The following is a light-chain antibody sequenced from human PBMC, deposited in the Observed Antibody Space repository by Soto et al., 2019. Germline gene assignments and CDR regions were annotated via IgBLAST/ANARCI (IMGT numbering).Light chain of an antibody. CDR2: DAY. CDR3: QQRHMWPST. J-gene: IGKJ5*01. V-gene: IGKV3-11*01. CDR1: QSFRGL. Sequence: EVLLTQSPVTLSLSPGERATLSCRASQSFRGLLAWYQQKPGQAPRLLIYDAYNRATGIPPRFSGSGSGTDFTLTLSSLEPEDSAVYYCQQRHMWPSTFGQGTRLEIK.